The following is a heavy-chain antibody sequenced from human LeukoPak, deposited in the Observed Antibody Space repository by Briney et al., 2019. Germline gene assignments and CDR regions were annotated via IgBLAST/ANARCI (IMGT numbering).Heavy chain of an antibody. Sequence: SQTLSLTCVVSGFPISRTQFWGWIRPAPGKEMEWLGSVFHTGITYYNPSVRGRVTISVDTSNNQVSLNLYSATAADTAVYYCARGAAGNTMFDLWGRGTLVAVSS. CDR2: VFHTGIT. CDR3: ARGAAGNTMFDL. CDR1: GFPISRTQF. J-gene: IGHJ4*02. V-gene: IGHV4-38-2*01. D-gene: IGHD6-19*01.